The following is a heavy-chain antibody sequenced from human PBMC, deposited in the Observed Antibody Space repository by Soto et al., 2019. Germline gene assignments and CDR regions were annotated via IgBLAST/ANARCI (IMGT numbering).Heavy chain of an antibody. Sequence: GGSLRLSCAASGFTFSSYAMSWVRQAPGKGLEWVSAISGSGGSTYYADSVKGRFTISRDNSKNTLYLQMNSLRAEDTAVYYCAKYSHQLAKSGPDDAFDIWGQGTMVTVSS. CDR2: ISGSGGST. J-gene: IGHJ3*02. V-gene: IGHV3-23*01. D-gene: IGHD1-26*01. CDR1: GFTFSSYA. CDR3: AKYSHQLAKSGPDDAFDI.